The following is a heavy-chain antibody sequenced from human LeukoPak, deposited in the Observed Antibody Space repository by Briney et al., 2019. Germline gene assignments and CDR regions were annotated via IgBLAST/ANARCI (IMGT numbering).Heavy chain of an antibody. Sequence: ASVKVSCKASGYTFTGSYIHWVRQAPGQGLEWMGWINPNSGGTKYAQKFQGRVTMTRDTSISTGYMEVSRLTSDDTAVYYCARDPAGIPAAIGGWFDPWGPGTLVTVSS. CDR3: ARDPAGIPAAIGGWFDP. CDR2: INPNSGGT. V-gene: IGHV1-2*02. D-gene: IGHD2-2*02. J-gene: IGHJ5*02. CDR1: GYTFTGSY.